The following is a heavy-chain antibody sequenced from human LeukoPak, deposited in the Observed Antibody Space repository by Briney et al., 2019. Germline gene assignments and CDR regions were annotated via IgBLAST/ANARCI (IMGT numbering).Heavy chain of an antibody. CDR2: ISWNSGSI. Sequence: PGGSLRLSCAASGFTFDDYAMHWVRQAPGEGLEWVSGISWNSGSIGYADSVKGRFTISRDNAKNSLYLQMNSLRAEDTAVYYCARSSVIRYRSSWFDYWGQGTLVTVSS. J-gene: IGHJ4*02. D-gene: IGHD6-13*01. V-gene: IGHV3-9*01. CDR1: GFTFDDYA. CDR3: ARSSVIRYRSSWFDY.